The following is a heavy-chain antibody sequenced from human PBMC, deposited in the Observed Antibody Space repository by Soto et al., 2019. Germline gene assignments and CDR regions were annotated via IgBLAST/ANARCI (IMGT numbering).Heavy chain of an antibody. CDR1: GGSLGGYY. V-gene: IGHV4-59*01. CDR2: IYHSGVI. D-gene: IGHD3-10*01. J-gene: IGHJ4*02. Sequence: SETLSLTCTVSGGSLGGYYWTWIRQPPGKGLEWIGYIYHSGVINYNPSLKSRVTISADTSKNQFSLKLSSVTAADTAVYYCARGLWFGESIWGQGTLVTVSS. CDR3: ARGLWFGESI.